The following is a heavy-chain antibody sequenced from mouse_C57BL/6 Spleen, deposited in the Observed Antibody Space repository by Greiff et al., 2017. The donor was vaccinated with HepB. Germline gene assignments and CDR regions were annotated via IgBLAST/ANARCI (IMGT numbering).Heavy chain of an antibody. CDR1: GYTFTSYG. V-gene: IGHV1-81*01. CDR3: ARGVYYDYGGYWYFDV. Sequence: VQVLEPGAELVRPGASVKLSCKASGYTFTSYGISWVKQRTGQGLEWIGEIYPRSGNTYYNEKFKGKATLTADKSSSTAYMELRSLTSEDSAVYFCARGVYYDYGGYWYFDVWGTGTTVTVSS. D-gene: IGHD2-4*01. J-gene: IGHJ1*03. CDR2: IYPRSGNT.